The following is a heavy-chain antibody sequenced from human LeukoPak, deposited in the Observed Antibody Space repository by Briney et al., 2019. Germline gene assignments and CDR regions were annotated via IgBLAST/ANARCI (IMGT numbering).Heavy chain of an antibody. D-gene: IGHD6-6*01. J-gene: IGHJ4*02. CDR1: GYTFTGYY. CDR2: INPNSGGT. V-gene: IGHV1-2*02. CDR3: ASFEDSSSSQYYFDY. Sequence: ASVKVSCKTSGYTFTGYYMHWVRQAPGQGLEWMGWINPNSGGTNYAQKFQGRVTMTRDTSISTAYMELSRLRPDDTAVYYCASFEDSSSSQYYFDYWGQGTLVTVSS.